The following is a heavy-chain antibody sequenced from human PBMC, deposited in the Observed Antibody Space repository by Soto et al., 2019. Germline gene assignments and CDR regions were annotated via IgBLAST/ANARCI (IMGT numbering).Heavy chain of an antibody. D-gene: IGHD1-1*01. Sequence: PSETLSLTCTVSGGSISSYYWSWSRQPPGKGLEWIGYIYYSGSTNYNPSLKSRVTISVDTSKNQFSLRAEDTAVYYCAKTVEMPTIRPFDSWGQGTLVTVSS. CDR3: AKTVEMPTIRPFDS. CDR2: IYYSGST. V-gene: IGHV4-59*12. J-gene: IGHJ4*02. CDR1: GGSISSYY.